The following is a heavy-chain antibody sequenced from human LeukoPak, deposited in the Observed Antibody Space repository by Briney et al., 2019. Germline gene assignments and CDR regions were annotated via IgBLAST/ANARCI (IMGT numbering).Heavy chain of an antibody. J-gene: IGHJ4*02. CDR1: GGSISSSSYS. V-gene: IGHV4-39*01. CDR2: IYYSGST. D-gene: IGHD6-13*01. Sequence: PSETLSLTCTVSGGSISSSSYSWGWIRQPPGKGLEWIGSIYYSGSTYYNPSLKSRVTISVDTSKNQFSLKLSSVTAADTAVYYCARLGIAAHYWGQGTLVTVSS. CDR3: ARLGIAAHY.